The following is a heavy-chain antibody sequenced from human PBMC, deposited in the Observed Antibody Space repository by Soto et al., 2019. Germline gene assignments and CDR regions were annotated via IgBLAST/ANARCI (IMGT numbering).Heavy chain of an antibody. V-gene: IGHV4-31*03. Sequence: LSLTFTVSGXSISSGGYSWSWIRQHPGKGLEWIGYIYYSGSTYYNPSLKSRVTISVDTSKNQFSLKLSSVTAADTAVYYCAREFPPPTPNWFDPWGQGTLVTVSS. CDR1: GXSISSGGYS. CDR2: IYYSGST. CDR3: AREFPPPTPNWFDP. J-gene: IGHJ5*02.